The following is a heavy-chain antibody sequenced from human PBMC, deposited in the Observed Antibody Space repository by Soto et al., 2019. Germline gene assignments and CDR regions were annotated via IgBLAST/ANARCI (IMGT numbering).Heavy chain of an antibody. CDR2: IKSKTDGGTT. V-gene: IGHV3-15*01. Sequence: EVQLVESGGGLVKPGGSLRLSCAASGFTFSNAWMSWVRQAPGKGLEWVGRIKSKTDGGTTDYAAPVKGRFTISRDDSKNTLYLQMNSLKTEDTAVYYCTPILNIAARPPYYYGMDVWGQGTTVTVSS. CDR3: TPILNIAARPPYYYGMDV. CDR1: GFTFSNAW. J-gene: IGHJ6*02. D-gene: IGHD6-6*01.